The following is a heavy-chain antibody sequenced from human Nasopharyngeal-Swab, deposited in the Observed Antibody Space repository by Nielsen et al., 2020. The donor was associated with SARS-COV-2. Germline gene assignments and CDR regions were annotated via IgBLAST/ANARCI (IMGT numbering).Heavy chain of an antibody. J-gene: IGHJ6*02. V-gene: IGHV3-23*01. Sequence: GVLKISCAASGFTFSSYAMNWVRQAPGKGLEWVSGISGSGGSTYYADSVRGRFTISRDNSKNTLYLQMNSLRAEDTAVYYCARGLRWHYYYYGMDVWGQGTTVTVSS. CDR2: ISGSGGST. D-gene: IGHD4-23*01. CDR1: GFTFSSYA. CDR3: ARGLRWHYYYYGMDV.